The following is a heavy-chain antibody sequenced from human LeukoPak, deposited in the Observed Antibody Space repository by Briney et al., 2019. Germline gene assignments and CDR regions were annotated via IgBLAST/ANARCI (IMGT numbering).Heavy chain of an antibody. D-gene: IGHD4-17*01. Sequence: GGSLRLSCGASGFTFSSHAMTWVRQAPRKGLEWVSAISISGDTTYYADAVKGRFTTSRDNSKNTVYLQMNSLRAEDTAVYYCANEIRPNDYWGQGTLVTVSS. CDR3: ANEIRPNDY. CDR2: ISISGDTT. V-gene: IGHV3-23*01. CDR1: GFTFSSHA. J-gene: IGHJ4*02.